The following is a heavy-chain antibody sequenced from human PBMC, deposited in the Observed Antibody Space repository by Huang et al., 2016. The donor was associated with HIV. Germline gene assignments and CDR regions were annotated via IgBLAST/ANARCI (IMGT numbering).Heavy chain of an antibody. D-gene: IGHD5-12*01. CDR1: GGSLSGQY. V-gene: IGHV4-34*02. J-gene: IGHJ6*02. Sequence: QVHLQQWGAGLVRPSETLSPTCAVFGGSLSGQYWTWIRQSPGRGLEWIGEIGGVNGNVNYKSSLRSRLTISVNTAKNQFSRNLTSVTAADTGLYYCGRTGGYDRERFYHFSTDIWSPGTAVIVSS. CDR3: GRTGGYDRERFYHFSTDI. CDR2: IGGVNGNV.